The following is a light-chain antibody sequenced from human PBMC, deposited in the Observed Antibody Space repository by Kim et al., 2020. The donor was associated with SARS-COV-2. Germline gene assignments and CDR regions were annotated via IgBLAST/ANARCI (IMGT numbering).Light chain of an antibody. CDR2: DVS. V-gene: IGLV2-11*01. Sequence: PGKSVTSSCTGTSGDGGGYNYVSWYQQHPGKAPKLMIDDVSKRPSGVPDRFSGSKSGNTASLTISGLQAEDEADYYCCSYAGSMVFGGGTQLTVL. CDR1: SGDGGGYNY. CDR3: CSYAGSMV. J-gene: IGLJ2*01.